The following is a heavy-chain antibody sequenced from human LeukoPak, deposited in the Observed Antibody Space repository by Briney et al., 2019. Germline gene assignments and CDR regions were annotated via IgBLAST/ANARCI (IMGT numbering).Heavy chain of an antibody. Sequence: GASVKVSCKASGYTFTSYDINWVRQATGQGLEWMVWMNPNSGNTGYAQKFQGRVTITRNTSISTAYMELSSLRSEDTAVYYCARGDIYCSSTSCYTGPNYWGQGTLVTVSS. CDR1: GYTFTSYD. V-gene: IGHV1-8*03. CDR2: MNPNSGNT. J-gene: IGHJ4*02. CDR3: ARGDIYCSSTSCYTGPNY. D-gene: IGHD2-2*02.